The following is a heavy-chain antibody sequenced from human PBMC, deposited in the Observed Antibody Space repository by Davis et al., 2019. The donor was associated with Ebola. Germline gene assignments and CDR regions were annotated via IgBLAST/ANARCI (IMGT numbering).Heavy chain of an antibody. V-gene: IGHV6-1*01. D-gene: IGHD3-22*01. Sequence: HSQTLSLTCAISGDSVSSNSAAWNWIRQSPSRGLEWLGRTYYRSKWYNDYAVSVKSRITINPDTSKNQFSLQLNSVTPEDTAVYYCARVPLDSSSWLYDSSGYYDYWGQGTLVTVSS. CDR3: ARVPLDSSSWLYDSSGYYDY. CDR1: GDSVSSNSAA. J-gene: IGHJ4*02. CDR2: TYYRSKWYN.